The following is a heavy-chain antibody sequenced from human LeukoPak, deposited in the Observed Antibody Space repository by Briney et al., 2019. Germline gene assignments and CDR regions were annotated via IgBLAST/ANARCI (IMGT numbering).Heavy chain of an antibody. D-gene: IGHD3-22*01. CDR3: ARTYDSSGLAAFDI. CDR1: GYTLTELS. CDR2: FDPEDGET. Sequence: GASVKVSCKVSGYTLTELSMHWVRQAPGKGLEWMGGFDPEDGETIYAQKFQGRVTITADESTTTAYMELSSLRSEDTAVYYCARTYDSSGLAAFDIWGQGTMVTVSS. J-gene: IGHJ3*02. V-gene: IGHV1-24*01.